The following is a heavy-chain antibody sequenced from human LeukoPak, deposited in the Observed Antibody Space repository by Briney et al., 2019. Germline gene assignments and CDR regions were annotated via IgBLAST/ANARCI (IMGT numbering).Heavy chain of an antibody. Sequence: PSGTLSLTCDVSGVSINTCCYYWTWIRQPPGKGLEWIGYKYYSGSTRYNSSLRSRLTISLDTSKNQFSLRLTSVTAADTAVYYCARGRSYGFDFDSWGPGTLVIVSS. CDR2: KYYSGST. CDR1: GVSINTCCYY. V-gene: IGHV4-61*01. CDR3: ARGRSYGFDFDS. D-gene: IGHD5-18*01. J-gene: IGHJ4*02.